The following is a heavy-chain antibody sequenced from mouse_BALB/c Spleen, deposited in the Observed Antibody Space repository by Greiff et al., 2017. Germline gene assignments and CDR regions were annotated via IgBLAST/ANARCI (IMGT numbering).Heavy chain of an antibody. V-gene: IGHV5-9-3*01. D-gene: IGHD2-1*01. CDR2: ISSGGSYT. CDR1: GFTFSSYA. CDR3: ARQGAYGNYVGN. Sequence: EVQLQESGGGLVKPGGSLKLSCAASGFTFSSYAMSWVRQTPEKRLEWVATISSGGSYTYYPDSVKGRFTISRDNAKNTLYLQMSSLRSEDTAMYYCARQGAYGNYVGNWGQGTTLTVSS. J-gene: IGHJ2*01.